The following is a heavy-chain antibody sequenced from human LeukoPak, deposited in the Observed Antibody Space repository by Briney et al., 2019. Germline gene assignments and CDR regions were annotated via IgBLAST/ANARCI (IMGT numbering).Heavy chain of an antibody. D-gene: IGHD5-24*01. J-gene: IGHJ3*01. CDR1: GYSSTNYR. CDR3: ARSHRYGWLQLGSA. Sequence: GGSLKICCKGSGYSSTNYRIGWVRQMPGKGLWWRGIIYPAASTTRSSPCFQGQGTISAATASSTAYLQWSSLKASDAAMYYCARSHRYGWLQLGSAWGQGTMVTVSS. V-gene: IGHV5-51*01. CDR2: IYPAASTT.